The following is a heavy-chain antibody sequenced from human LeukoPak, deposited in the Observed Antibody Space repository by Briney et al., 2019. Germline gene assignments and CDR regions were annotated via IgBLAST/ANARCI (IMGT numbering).Heavy chain of an antibody. CDR3: ARGPGNYYYYYMDV. Sequence: SETPSLTCTLSGGSLSSGSYYWSWIRQPAGTGLEWLGRIYTSGSANYNPSLKSRATISVTTSKNQFCLKRSSVTAADTAVYYCARGPGNYYYYYMDVWGKGTTVTISS. D-gene: IGHD1-14*01. V-gene: IGHV4-61*02. J-gene: IGHJ6*03. CDR2: IYTSGSA. CDR1: GGSLSSGSYY.